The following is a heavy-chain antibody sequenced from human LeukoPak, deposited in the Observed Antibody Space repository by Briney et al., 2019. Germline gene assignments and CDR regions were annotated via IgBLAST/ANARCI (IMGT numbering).Heavy chain of an antibody. J-gene: IGHJ4*02. Sequence: GGSLRLSCAASGFTFSSYSMSWVRQAPGKGLEWVSAISGSGGSTYYADSVKGRFTISRDNSKNTLYLQMNSLRAEDTAVYYCAKDRGKYSYGYGAFDYWGQGTLVTVSS. CDR1: GFTFSSYS. V-gene: IGHV3-23*01. D-gene: IGHD5-18*01. CDR3: AKDRGKYSYGYGAFDY. CDR2: ISGSGGST.